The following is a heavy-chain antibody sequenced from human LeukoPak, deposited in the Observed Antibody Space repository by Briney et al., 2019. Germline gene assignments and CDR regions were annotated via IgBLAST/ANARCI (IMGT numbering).Heavy chain of an antibody. CDR1: GYTFMHQW. Sequence: GGSLEISFQASGYTFMHQWIGGVRQLSGRGLEWMGIIYPRDSDTIYSPSFEGHVTISAHTSINTAYLEWSSLEASDTALYYCATPSDVIGAMWGQGTLVTVSS. D-gene: IGHD3-10*01. CDR2: IYPRDSDT. CDR3: ATPSDVIGAM. V-gene: IGHV5-51*01. J-gene: IGHJ4*02.